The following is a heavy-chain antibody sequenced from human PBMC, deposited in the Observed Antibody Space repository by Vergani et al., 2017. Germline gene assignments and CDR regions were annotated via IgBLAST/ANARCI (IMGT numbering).Heavy chain of an antibody. J-gene: IGHJ6*02. CDR3: ATPRLRFSYYYYYGMDV. D-gene: IGHD5-12*01. CDR2: ISAYNGNT. Sequence: QVQLVQSGAEVKKPGASVKVSCKASGYTFTSYGISWVRQAPGQGLEWMGWISAYNGNTNYVQKLQGRITMTTDTSTSTAYMELRSLRSDDTAVYYCATPRLRFSYYYYYGMDVWGQGTTVTVSS. CDR1: GYTFTSYG. V-gene: IGHV1-18*01.